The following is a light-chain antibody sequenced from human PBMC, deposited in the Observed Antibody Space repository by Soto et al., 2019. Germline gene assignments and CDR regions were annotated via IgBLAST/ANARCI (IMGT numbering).Light chain of an antibody. CDR2: DAS. V-gene: IGKV1-33*01. CDR1: QDISNY. CDR3: QQYDNLPFT. Sequence: DIQMTQSPSSLSASVGDRVTITCQASQDISNYLNWYQQKPGKATKLLIYDASNLETGVPSRFSGSGSGTDFTFTISSLRPADIATYYCQQYDNLPFTFGGGTKVEIK. J-gene: IGKJ4*01.